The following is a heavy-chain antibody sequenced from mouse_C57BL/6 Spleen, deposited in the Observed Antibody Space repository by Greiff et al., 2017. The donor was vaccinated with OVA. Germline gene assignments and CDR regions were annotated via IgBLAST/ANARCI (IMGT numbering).Heavy chain of an antibody. CDR3: TRFVITTVVAPFAY. D-gene: IGHD1-1*01. J-gene: IGHJ3*01. CDR2: IDPETGGT. CDR1: GYTFTDYE. Sequence: QVQLQQSGAELVRPGASVTLSCKASGYTFTDYEMHWVKQTPVHGLEWIGAIDPETGGTAYNQKFKGKAILTADKSSSTAYMALRSLTSEDSAVYYCTRFVITTVVAPFAYWGQGTLVTVSA. V-gene: IGHV1-15*01.